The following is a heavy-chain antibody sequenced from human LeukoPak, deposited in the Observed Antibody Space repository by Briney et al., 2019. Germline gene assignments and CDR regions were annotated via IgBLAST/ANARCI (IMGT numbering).Heavy chain of an antibody. CDR3: AQQLGYCSGGTCYFTY. D-gene: IGHD2-15*01. CDR1: GFTFSSYW. J-gene: IGHJ1*01. V-gene: IGHV3-7*03. CDR2: IKQDGSEK. Sequence: PGGSLRLSCAASGFTFSSYWMSWVRQAPGKGLEWVANIKQDGSEKYYVDSVKGRFTISRDNAKNSLYLQMNSLRAEDTAVYYCAQQLGYCSGGTCYFTYWGQGTLVTVSS.